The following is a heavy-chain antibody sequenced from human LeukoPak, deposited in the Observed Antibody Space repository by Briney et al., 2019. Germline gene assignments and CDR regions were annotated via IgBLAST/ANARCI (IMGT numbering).Heavy chain of an antibody. J-gene: IGHJ6*03. Sequence: KPSETLSLTCAVYGGSFSGYYWSWIRQPPGKGLEWIGEINHSGSTNYNPSLKSRVTISVDTSKNQFSLKLSSVTAADTAVYYCASLLRSTISYYYYYMDVWGKGTTVTVSS. CDR3: ASLLRSTISYYYYYMDV. CDR1: GGSFSGYY. CDR2: INHSGST. D-gene: IGHD2-2*01. V-gene: IGHV4-34*01.